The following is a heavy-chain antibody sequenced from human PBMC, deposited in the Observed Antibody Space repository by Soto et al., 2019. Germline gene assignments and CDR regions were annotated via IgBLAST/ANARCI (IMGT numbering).Heavy chain of an antibody. Sequence: GASVKVSCKASGYTFTSYGISWVRQAPGQGLEWMGWISAYNGNTNYAQKLQGRVTMTTDTSTSTAYMELRSLRSDDTAVYYCARDGQYYXFWSGYYNGVGYYGMDVWGQGTTVTVSS. CDR3: ARDGQYYXFWSGYYNGVGYYGMDV. D-gene: IGHD3-3*01. CDR1: GYTFTSYG. J-gene: IGHJ6*02. CDR2: ISAYNGNT. V-gene: IGHV1-18*01.